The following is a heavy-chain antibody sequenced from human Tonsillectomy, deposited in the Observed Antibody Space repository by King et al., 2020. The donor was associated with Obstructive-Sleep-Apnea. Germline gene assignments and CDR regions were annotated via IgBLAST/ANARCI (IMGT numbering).Heavy chain of an antibody. J-gene: IGHJ6*02. CDR3: AHSRFSSSLWGMDV. CDR2: IYWDDDK. D-gene: IGHD6-13*01. V-gene: IGHV2-5*02. CDR1: GFSLSSSVVG. Sequence: HITLKESGPTLVKPTQTLTLTCTFSGFSLSSSVVGGGWVRQPPGKALEWLALIYWDDDKRYNPSLKSRVTITKDTSKNQVVLTMTNMDPVDTATYYCAHSRFSSSLWGMDVWGQGTTVTVSS.